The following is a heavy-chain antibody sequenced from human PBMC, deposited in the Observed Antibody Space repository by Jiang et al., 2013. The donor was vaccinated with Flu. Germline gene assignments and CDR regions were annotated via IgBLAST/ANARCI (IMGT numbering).Heavy chain of an antibody. Sequence: GPGLVKPSETLSLTCTVSGGSISSYYWSWIRQPPGKGLEWIGYIYYSGSTNYNPSLKSRVTISVDTSKNQFSLKLSSVTAADTAVYYCARSDDTAMVLYWGQGTLVTVSS. CDR2: IYYSGST. J-gene: IGHJ4*02. CDR3: ARSDDTAMVLY. CDR1: GGSISSYY. D-gene: IGHD5-18*01. V-gene: IGHV4-59*01.